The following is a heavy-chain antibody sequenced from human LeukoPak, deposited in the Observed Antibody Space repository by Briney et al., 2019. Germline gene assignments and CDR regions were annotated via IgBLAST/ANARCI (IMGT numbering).Heavy chain of an antibody. CDR2: FDPEDGET. D-gene: IGHD6-19*01. CDR3: ARLPGKWLVSLVADDAFDI. Sequence: ASVKVSCKVSGYTLTELSMHWVRQAPGKGLEWMGGFDPEDGETIYAQKFQGRVTMTEDTSTDTAYMELSSLRSEDTAVYYCARLPGKWLVSLVADDAFDIWGQGTMVTVSS. CDR1: GYTLTELS. V-gene: IGHV1-24*01. J-gene: IGHJ3*02.